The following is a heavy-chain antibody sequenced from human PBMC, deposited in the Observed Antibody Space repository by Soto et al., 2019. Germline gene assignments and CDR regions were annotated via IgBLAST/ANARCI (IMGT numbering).Heavy chain of an antibody. CDR1: GGSLSGYY. Sequence: SETLSLTCAVYGGSLSGYYWSWIRQPPGKGLEWIGEINHSGSTNYNPSLKSRVTISVDTSKNQFSLKLSSVTAADTAVYYCARRRWYYGSGSSNNWFDPWGQGTLVTVSS. J-gene: IGHJ5*02. CDR2: INHSGST. D-gene: IGHD3-10*01. V-gene: IGHV4-34*01. CDR3: ARRRWYYGSGSSNNWFDP.